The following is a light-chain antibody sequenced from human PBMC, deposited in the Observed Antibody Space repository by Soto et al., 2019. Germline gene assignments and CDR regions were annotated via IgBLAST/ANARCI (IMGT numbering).Light chain of an antibody. J-gene: IGKJ5*01. CDR3: QRTQAVPLT. Sequence: DVQMTQYASSLSASVGDRVTIACRASQPIGNYLNWYQQKPGEAPKVLIFDASSLRSGVPSRCSGSGYGTDVTLTINKLHPEDSATCYGQRTQAVPLTFGQRTRL. V-gene: IGKV1-39*01. CDR1: QPIGNY. CDR2: DAS.